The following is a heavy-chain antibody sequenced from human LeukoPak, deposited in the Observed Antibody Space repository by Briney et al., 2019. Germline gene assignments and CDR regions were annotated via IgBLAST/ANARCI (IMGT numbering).Heavy chain of an antibody. CDR2: ISSSGSTI. D-gene: IGHD3-22*01. CDR1: GFTFSDYY. CDR3: ASRARGYDSSGYYKTKENARHDY. J-gene: IGHJ4*02. Sequence: PGGSLRLSCAASGFTFSDYYMSWIRQAPGKGLEWVSYISSSGSTIYYADSVKGRFTISRDNAKNSLYLQMNSLRAEDTAVYYCASRARGYDSSGYYKTKENARHDYWGQGTLVTVSS. V-gene: IGHV3-11*01.